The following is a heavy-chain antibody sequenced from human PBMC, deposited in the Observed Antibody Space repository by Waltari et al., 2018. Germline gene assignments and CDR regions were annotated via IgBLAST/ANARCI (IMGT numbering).Heavy chain of an antibody. CDR2: ISYDGSNI. D-gene: IGHD3-22*01. CDR1: GLTFSSYA. Sequence: QVQLVESGGGVVQPGRSLRRSCAASGLTFSSYAMHRVRTAPGKGREWVAVISYDGSNIYYADSVKGRFTISRDNSKDTLYLQMSSLRAEGTAVYYWARDYYDSSGHPSDLGYWGQGTLVTVSS. V-gene: IGHV3-30*15. J-gene: IGHJ4*02. CDR3: ARDYYDSSGHPSDLGY.